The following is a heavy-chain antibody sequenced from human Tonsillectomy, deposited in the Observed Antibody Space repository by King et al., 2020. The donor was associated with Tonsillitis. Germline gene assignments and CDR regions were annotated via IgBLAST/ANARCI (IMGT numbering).Heavy chain of an antibody. J-gene: IGHJ3*02. CDR1: GFTFSHYA. D-gene: IGHD7-27*01. Sequence: EQRVEAGGGLVQPGGSLRLSCAASGFTFSHYAMSWVRQAPGKGLEWVSGTSASGGDTYYADSVKGRFTLSRDNSKSTVYLQMSSLRAEDTAVYYCANEGKLGGAFNIWGQGTMVTVSS. CDR2: TSASGGDT. V-gene: IGHV3-23*04. CDR3: ANEGKLGGAFNI.